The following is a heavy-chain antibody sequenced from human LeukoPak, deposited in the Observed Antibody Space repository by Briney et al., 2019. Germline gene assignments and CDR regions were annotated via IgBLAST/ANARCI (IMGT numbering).Heavy chain of an antibody. J-gene: IGHJ4*02. CDR3: ARAALRYFDWLLYLDY. CDR2: ISGSGGST. Sequence: GGSVRLSCAASGFTFSSYAMTWVRQAPGKGLEWVSAISGSGGSTYYADSVKGRFTISRDNSKNTLYLQMNSLRAEDTAVYYCARAALRYFDWLLYLDYWGQGTLV. V-gene: IGHV3-23*01. CDR1: GFTFSSYA. D-gene: IGHD3-9*01.